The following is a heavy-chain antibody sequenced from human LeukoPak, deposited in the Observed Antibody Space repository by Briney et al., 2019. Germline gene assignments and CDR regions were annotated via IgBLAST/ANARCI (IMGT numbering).Heavy chain of an antibody. CDR3: ARHGRAYWYLDL. Sequence: SQTLSLTCTVSGGSISSGSYYWSWIRQPAGKGLEWIGRIYTSGSTNYNPSLKSRVTISVDTSKNQFSLKLSSVTAADTAVYYCARHGRAYWYLDLWGRGTLVTVSS. CDR2: IYTSGST. J-gene: IGHJ2*01. D-gene: IGHD1-26*01. CDR1: GGSISSGSYY. V-gene: IGHV4-61*02.